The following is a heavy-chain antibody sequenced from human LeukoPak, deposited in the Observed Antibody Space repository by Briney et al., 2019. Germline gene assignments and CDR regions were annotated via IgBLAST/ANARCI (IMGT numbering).Heavy chain of an antibody. D-gene: IGHD2-21*02. CDR1: GSSISSSSYY. J-gene: IGHJ4*02. CDR2: IYYSGST. CDR3: ARQSSRGDYYFDY. V-gene: IGHV4-39*01. Sequence: SETLSLTCTVFGSSISSSSYYWGWIRQPPGKGLEWIGSIYYSGSTYYNPSLKSRVTISVDTSKTQFSLKLSSVTAADTAVYYCARQSSRGDYYFDYWGQGTLVTVSS.